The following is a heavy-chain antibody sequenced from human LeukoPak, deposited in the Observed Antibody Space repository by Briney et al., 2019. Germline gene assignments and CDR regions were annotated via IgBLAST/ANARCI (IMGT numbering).Heavy chain of an antibody. V-gene: IGHV4-34*01. CDR3: ARIRYCSGGSCS. Sequence: SETLSLTCAVYGGSFSGYYWSWIRQPPGKGLEWIGEINHSGSTNYNPSLKSRVTISVDTSKNLFSLKLSSVTAADTAVYYCARIRYCSGGSCSWGQGTLVTVSS. CDR1: GGSFSGYY. CDR2: INHSGST. J-gene: IGHJ5*02. D-gene: IGHD2-15*01.